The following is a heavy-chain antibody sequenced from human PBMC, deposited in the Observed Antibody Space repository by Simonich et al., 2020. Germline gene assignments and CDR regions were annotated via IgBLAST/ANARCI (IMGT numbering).Heavy chain of an antibody. CDR3: AKESTVSRWDYYYGMDV. Sequence: QVQLVASGGGVFQPGRALRLFCAASGFTFSSYGMHWVGQAPGKGLGWGAVLWSERINKYDADTAKGRFTISRDNSKNTLYLQMNSLRAEDTAMYYCAKESTVSRWDYYYGMDVWGQGTTVTVSS. J-gene: IGHJ6*02. CDR2: LWSERINK. V-gene: IGHV3-30*18. D-gene: IGHD4-17*01. CDR1: GFTFSSYG.